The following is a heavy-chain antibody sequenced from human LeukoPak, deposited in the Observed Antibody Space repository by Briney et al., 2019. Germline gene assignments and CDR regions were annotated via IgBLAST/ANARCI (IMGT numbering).Heavy chain of an antibody. V-gene: IGHV3-11*05. D-gene: IGHD2-15*01. CDR1: GFTFSDSY. CDR2: MSSSGSFT. J-gene: IGHJ4*02. CDR3: ARGHFSGGTTYCTLAS. Sequence: GGSLRLSCAASGFTFSDSYMNWIRQAPGKGLEGLSYMSSSGSFTNYADSVRGRFTISRDNAKNSLFLQMNSLRAEDTAVYYCARGHFSGGTTYCTLASWGQGTLVTVSS.